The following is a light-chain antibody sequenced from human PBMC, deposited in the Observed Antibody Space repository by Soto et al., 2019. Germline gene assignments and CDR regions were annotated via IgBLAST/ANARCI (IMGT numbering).Light chain of an antibody. CDR3: SSYRGSNTVV. CDR2: NAF. J-gene: IGLJ2*01. V-gene: IGLV2-14*03. CDR1: SSDVGGYNY. Sequence: QSVLTQPASVSGSPGQSITISCTGTSSDVGGYNYVSWYQHHPGRAPKLMIYNAFDRPSGVSNRFSGSKSGNTASLTISGLQAEDEADYYCSSYRGSNTVVFGGGTKVTVL.